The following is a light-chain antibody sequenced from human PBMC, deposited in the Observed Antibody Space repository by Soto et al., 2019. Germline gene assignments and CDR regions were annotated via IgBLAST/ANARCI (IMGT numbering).Light chain of an antibody. CDR3: QSYDSSVSGYV. Sequence: QSVLTQPPSVSGAPGQRVTISCTGSSSNIGAGYDVHWYQQLPGTAPKLLIYGNSHRPSGVPDRFSGSKSGTSASLAITGLQAEVEADYYCQSYDSSVSGYVFGTGTKLTVL. J-gene: IGLJ1*01. CDR2: GNS. CDR1: SSNIGAGYD. V-gene: IGLV1-40*01.